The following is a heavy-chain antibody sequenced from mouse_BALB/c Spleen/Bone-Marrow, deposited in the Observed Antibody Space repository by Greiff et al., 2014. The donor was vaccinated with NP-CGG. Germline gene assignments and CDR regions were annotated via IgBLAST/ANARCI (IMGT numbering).Heavy chain of an antibody. CDR2: INPSSGFT. Sequence: VKLMQSGAELVRPGASVKMSCKASGYTFTSYTIHWVKQRPGQGLEWIGYINPSSGFTNYNQKFTDKATLTADKSSSTAYMQLHSLTSEDTAVCSSARPYSYGYAYWGQSTTLTVSA. CDR3: ARPYSYGYAY. D-gene: IGHD1-2*01. CDR1: GYTFTSYT. J-gene: IGHJ2*01. V-gene: IGHV1-4*01.